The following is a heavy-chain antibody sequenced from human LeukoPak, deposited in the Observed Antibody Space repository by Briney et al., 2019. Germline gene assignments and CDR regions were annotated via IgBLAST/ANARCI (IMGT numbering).Heavy chain of an antibody. D-gene: IGHD4-17*01. CDR1: GFTFDDYA. CDR3: AKDVVSDYGDFPYGMDV. V-gene: IGHV3-9*01. J-gene: IGHJ6*02. Sequence: GGSLRLSCAASGFTFDDYAMHWARQAPGKGLEWVSGISWNSGSIGYADSVKGRFTISRDNAKNSLYLQMNSLRAEDTALYHCAKDVVSDYGDFPYGMDVWGQGTTVTVPS. CDR2: ISWNSGSI.